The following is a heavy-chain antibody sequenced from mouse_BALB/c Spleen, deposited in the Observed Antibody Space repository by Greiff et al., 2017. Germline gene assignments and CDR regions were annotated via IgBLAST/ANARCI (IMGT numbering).Heavy chain of an antibody. CDR1: GDSITSGY. D-gene: IGHD4-1*01. CDR3: ARSNWDDYAMDY. V-gene: IGHV3-8*02. J-gene: IGHJ4*01. CDR2: ISYSGST. Sequence: EVKVEESGPSLVKPSQTLSLTCSVTGDSITSGYWNWIRKFPGNKLEYMGYISYSGSTYYNPSLKSRISITRDTSKNQYYLQLNSVTTEDTATYYCARSNWDDYAMDYWGQGTSVTVSS.